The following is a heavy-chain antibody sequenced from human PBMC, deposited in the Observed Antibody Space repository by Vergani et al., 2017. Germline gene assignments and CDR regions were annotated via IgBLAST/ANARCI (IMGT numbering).Heavy chain of an antibody. Sequence: EVELVQSGPEMRKPGESLKISCKGSEYSFGNYWIGWVRQMPGKALEWVGIIYPADSDTRYSPSFQGQVTITADKSISTAFLQWDSLKASDTALYYCARHTTYTDSWGQGTLVTVSS. J-gene: IGHJ4*02. CDR1: EYSFGNYW. V-gene: IGHV5-51*01. D-gene: IGHD1-1*01. CDR2: IYPADSDT. CDR3: ARHTTYTDS.